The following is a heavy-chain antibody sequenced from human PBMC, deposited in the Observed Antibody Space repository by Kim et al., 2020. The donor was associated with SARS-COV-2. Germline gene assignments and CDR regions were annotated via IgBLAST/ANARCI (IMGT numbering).Heavy chain of an antibody. CDR3: AKVSSGDYFDY. Sequence: GGSLRLSCAASGFTFSSYGMHWVRQAPGKGLEWVAVISYDGSNKYYADSVKGRFTISRDNSKNTLYLQMNSLRAEDTAVYYCAKVSSGDYFDYWGQGTLVTVSS. V-gene: IGHV3-30*18. CDR1: GFTFSSYG. J-gene: IGHJ4*02. CDR2: ISYDGSNK. D-gene: IGHD4-17*01.